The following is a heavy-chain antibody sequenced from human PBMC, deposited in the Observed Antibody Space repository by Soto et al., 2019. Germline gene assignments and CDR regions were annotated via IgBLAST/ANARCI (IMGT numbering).Heavy chain of an antibody. CDR1: GGTFSSYA. V-gene: IGHV1-69*13. CDR2: IIPIFVTA. Sequence: SVKVSCKASGGTFSSYAISWVRQAPGQGLEWMGGIIPIFVTANYAQKFQGRVTITADESTSTAYMELSSLRSEDTAVYYCARDHPRGYYDSSGYLDAFDILGQGTMATVSS. D-gene: IGHD3-22*01. J-gene: IGHJ3*02. CDR3: ARDHPRGYYDSSGYLDAFDI.